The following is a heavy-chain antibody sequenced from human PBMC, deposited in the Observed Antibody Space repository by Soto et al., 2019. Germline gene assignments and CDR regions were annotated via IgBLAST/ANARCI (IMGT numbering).Heavy chain of an antibody. Sequence: QVQLQQWGAGLLKPSETLSLTCAVYGGSFSGYYWSWIRQPPGKGLEWIGEINHSGSTNYNPSLKSRVTISVDTSKNQFTLKLSSVTAADTAVYYCARQIVSGNDYDSGGYYPTYYYYYGMDVWGQGTTVTVSS. D-gene: IGHD3-22*01. V-gene: IGHV4-34*01. CDR3: ARQIVSGNDYDSGGYYPTYYYYYGMDV. J-gene: IGHJ6*02. CDR1: GGSFSGYY. CDR2: INHSGST.